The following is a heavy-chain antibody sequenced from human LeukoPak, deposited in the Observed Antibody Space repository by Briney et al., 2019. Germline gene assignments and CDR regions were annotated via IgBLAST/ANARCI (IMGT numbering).Heavy chain of an antibody. CDR1: GYTFTNYY. V-gene: IGHV1-46*01. J-gene: IGHJ4*02. CDR2: INPSGGST. CDR3: ARGGKGNADGYNQALNY. D-gene: IGHD5-24*01. Sequence: ASVKVSCEASGYTFTNYYIHWVRQAPGQGLEWMGIINPSGGSTRYAQKFQGRVTMTRDTSTSTVYMELSSLRSEDTAVYYCARGGKGNADGYNQALNYWGQGTLVTVSS.